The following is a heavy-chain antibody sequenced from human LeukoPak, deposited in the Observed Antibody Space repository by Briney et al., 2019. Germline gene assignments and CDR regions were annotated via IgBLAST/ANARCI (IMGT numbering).Heavy chain of an antibody. D-gene: IGHD1-26*01. CDR1: GFTVSSNH. CDR3: ARGGELPSAFEY. CDR2: IYRGGST. V-gene: IGHV3-53*01. J-gene: IGHJ4*02. Sequence: GGSLRLSCAVSGFTVSSNHMSWVRQAPGKGLEWVSVIYRGGSTYYADSVKGRFTISRDNSKNTLFLQMNSLRAEDTAVYYCARGGELPSAFEYWGQGTLVTVSS.